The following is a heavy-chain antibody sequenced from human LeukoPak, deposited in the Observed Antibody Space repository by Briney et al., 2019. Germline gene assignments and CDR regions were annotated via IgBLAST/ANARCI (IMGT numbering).Heavy chain of an antibody. CDR3: ARLRVGSGWLHYYYLDV. CDR2: INHSGST. CDR1: GGPFSGFH. Sequence: SETLSLTCAVYGGPFSGFHWSWIRQPPGKGLEWIGEINHSGSTNYNPSLKSRVTISVDTSKNQFSLKLTSVTAADTAVYYCARLRVGSGWLHYYYLDVWGKGTPVTISS. D-gene: IGHD6-19*01. J-gene: IGHJ6*03. V-gene: IGHV4-34*01.